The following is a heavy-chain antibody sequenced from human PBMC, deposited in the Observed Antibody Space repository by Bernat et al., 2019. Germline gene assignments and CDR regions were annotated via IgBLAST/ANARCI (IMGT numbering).Heavy chain of an antibody. V-gene: IGHV5-51*01. Sequence: EVQLVQSGAEVKKPGESLKISCKGSGYSFTSYWIGWVRQMPGKGLEWMGIIYPGDSDTRYSPSFQDQVTISADKSISTAYLQWSSLKASDTAMYYCARRGTYSYGRSGAFDIWGQGTMVTVSS. CDR3: ARRGTYSYGRSGAFDI. J-gene: IGHJ3*02. CDR1: GYSFTSYW. D-gene: IGHD5-18*01. CDR2: IYPGDSDT.